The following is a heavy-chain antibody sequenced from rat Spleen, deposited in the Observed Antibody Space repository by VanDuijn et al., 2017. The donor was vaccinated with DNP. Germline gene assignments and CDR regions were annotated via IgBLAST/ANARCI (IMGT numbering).Heavy chain of an antibody. Sequence: EVQLVESGGGVVQPGKSLKLSCAASGLTFSDYNMAWVRQAPKRGLAWVATIIYDGIRTYYRDSVKGRFTISRDNAKNTLYLQMDSLRSEDTATYYCATQNSGYDYFDYWGQGVMVTVSS. J-gene: IGHJ2*01. CDR3: ATQNSGYDYFDY. V-gene: IGHV5S10*01. D-gene: IGHD4-3*01. CDR2: IIYDGIRT. CDR1: GLTFSDYN.